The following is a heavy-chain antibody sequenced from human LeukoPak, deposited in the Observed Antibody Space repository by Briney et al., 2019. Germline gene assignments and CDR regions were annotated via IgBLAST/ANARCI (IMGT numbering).Heavy chain of an antibody. CDR2: INHSGST. CDR3: ARDSTFGGVIVIPLNY. D-gene: IGHD3-16*02. V-gene: IGHV4-34*01. J-gene: IGHJ4*02. Sequence: SETLSLTCAVYGGSFSGYYWSWIRQPPGKGLEWIGEINHSGSTNYNPSLKSRVTISVDTSKNQFSLKLSSVTAADTAVYYCARDSTFGGVIVIPLNYWGQGTLVTVSS. CDR1: GGSFSGYY.